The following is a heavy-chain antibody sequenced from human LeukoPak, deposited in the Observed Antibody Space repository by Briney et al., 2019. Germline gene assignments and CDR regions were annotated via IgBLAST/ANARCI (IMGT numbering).Heavy chain of an antibody. CDR1: GYSFTSYW. J-gene: IGHJ4*02. CDR2: IYPGDSDT. D-gene: IGHD3-22*01. V-gene: IGHV5-51*01. Sequence: GESLKISCKGSGYSFTSYWIGWVRQMPGKGLEWMGIIYPGDSDTRYSPSFQGQVTISADKSISPASLQWSSLEASDTAMYYCAAVDYYDSTWPVDYWGQGTLVTVSS. CDR3: AAVDYYDSTWPVDY.